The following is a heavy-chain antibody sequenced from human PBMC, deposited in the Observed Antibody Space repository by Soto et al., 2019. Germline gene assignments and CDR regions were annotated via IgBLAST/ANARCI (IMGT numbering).Heavy chain of an antibody. D-gene: IGHD2-2*01. CDR1: ELTFSNYE. CDR2: IADDGSYE. Sequence: PGGSLRLSWAASELTFSNYETHSDHPPPDKGLAWEELIADDGSYEYYADSVKGRFTISSDNSKNTLYLQVSSLRAEDAALYYRGGSPLSSWY. CDR3: GGSPLSSWY. J-gene: IGHJ2*01. V-gene: IGHV3-30*03.